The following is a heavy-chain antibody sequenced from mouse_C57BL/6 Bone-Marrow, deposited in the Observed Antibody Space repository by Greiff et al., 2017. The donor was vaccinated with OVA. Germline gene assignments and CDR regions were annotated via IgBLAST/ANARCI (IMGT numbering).Heavy chain of an antibody. D-gene: IGHD4-1*01. J-gene: IGHJ1*03. CDR3: ARKLVYWYFDV. V-gene: IGHV1-19*01. Sequence: VQLQQSGPVLVKPGASVKMSCKASGYTFTDYYMNWVKQSHGKSLEWIGVINPYNGGTSYNQKFKGKATLTVDKSSSTAYMELNSLTSEDSAVYYCARKLVYWYFDVWGTGTTVTVSS. CDR2: INPYNGGT. CDR1: GYTFTDYY.